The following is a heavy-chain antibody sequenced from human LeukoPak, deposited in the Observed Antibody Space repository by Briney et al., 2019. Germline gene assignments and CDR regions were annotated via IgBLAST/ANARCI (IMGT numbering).Heavy chain of an antibody. CDR3: ARGYDYVWGSYRFLDY. J-gene: IGHJ4*02. CDR2: IYYSGST. V-gene: IGHV4-59*12. CDR1: GGSISSYY. D-gene: IGHD3-16*02. Sequence: SETLSLTCTVSGGSISSYYWSWIRQPPGKGLEWIGYIYYSGSTNYNPSLKSRVTISVDTSKNQFSLKLSSVTAADTAVYYCARGYDYVWGSYRFLDYWGQGTLVTVSS.